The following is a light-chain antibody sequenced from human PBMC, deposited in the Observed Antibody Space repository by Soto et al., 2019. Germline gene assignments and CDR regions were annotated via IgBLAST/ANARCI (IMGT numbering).Light chain of an antibody. CDR2: AAS. CDR3: LQHNSYPLT. CDR1: QGIRTG. V-gene: IGKV1-17*01. Sequence: DIPMTQSPSSLSASVGDRVTITCRASQGIRTGLGWFQQKPGKAPKRLIYAASSLQSGVSSRFSGSGSGTEFTLTISSLQPEDFATYYCLQHNSYPLTFGGGTKVEIK. J-gene: IGKJ4*01.